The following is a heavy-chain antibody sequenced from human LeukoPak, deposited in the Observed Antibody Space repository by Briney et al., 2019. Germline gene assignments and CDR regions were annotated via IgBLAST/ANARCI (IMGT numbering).Heavy chain of an antibody. V-gene: IGHV3-23*01. CDR2: ISGSGGST. CDR3: AGRVTGYSSGYVY. Sequence: GGSLRLSCAAPGLTFITYAMNWVRQAPGKGLEWVSVISGSGGSTYYTDSVKGRFTISRDNSKNTLYLQMNSLRAEDTAVYYCAGRVTGYSSGYVYWGQGTLVTVSS. D-gene: IGHD5-18*01. J-gene: IGHJ4*02. CDR1: GLTFITYA.